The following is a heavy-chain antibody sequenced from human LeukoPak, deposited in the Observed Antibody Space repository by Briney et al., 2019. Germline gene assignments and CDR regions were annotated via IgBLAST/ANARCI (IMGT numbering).Heavy chain of an antibody. J-gene: IGHJ3*02. CDR2: ISYDGSNK. CDR1: GFTFSSYG. D-gene: IGHD4-17*01. Sequence: GGSLRLSCAASGFTFSSYGMHWVRQAPGKGLEWVAVISYDGSNKYYANSVKGRFTISRDNSKNTLYLQMNSLRAEDTAVYYCAKDVGPTVTTSFDIWGQGTMVTVSS. V-gene: IGHV3-30*18. CDR3: AKDVGPTVTTSFDI.